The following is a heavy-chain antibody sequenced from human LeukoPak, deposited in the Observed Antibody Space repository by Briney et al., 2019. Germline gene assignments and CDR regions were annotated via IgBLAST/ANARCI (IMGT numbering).Heavy chain of an antibody. D-gene: IGHD5-12*01. J-gene: IGHJ4*02. V-gene: IGHV4-61*02. CDR2: IYTSGST. CDR1: GGSISSGSYY. Sequence: PSQTLSLTCTVSGGSISSGSYYWSWIRQPAGKGLEWIGRIYTSGSTNYNPSLKSRVTISVDTSKNQFSLKLSSVTAADTAVYYCARGVRSGYARGYFDYWGQGTLVTVSS. CDR3: ARGVRSGYARGYFDY.